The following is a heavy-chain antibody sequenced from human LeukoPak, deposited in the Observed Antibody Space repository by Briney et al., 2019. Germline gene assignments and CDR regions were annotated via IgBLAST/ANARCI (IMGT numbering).Heavy chain of an antibody. J-gene: IGHJ4*02. CDR3: AKVDGSVDY. CDR2: ISSSSTYI. Sequence: PGGSLRLSCAASGFTFSSFTMNWIRQAPGKGLEWVSSISSSSTYIYYADSVKGRFTISRDNSKNTLYLQMNSLRAEDTAVYYCAKVDGSVDYWGQGTLVTVSS. V-gene: IGHV3-21*01. CDR1: GFTFSSFT. D-gene: IGHD1-26*01.